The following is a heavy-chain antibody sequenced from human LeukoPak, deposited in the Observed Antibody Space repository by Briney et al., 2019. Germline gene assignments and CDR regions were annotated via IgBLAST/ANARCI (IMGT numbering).Heavy chain of an antibody. CDR1: GGSISSGGYY. D-gene: IGHD2-15*01. J-gene: IGHJ4*02. CDR2: IYYSGST. Sequence: SETLSLTCTVSGGSISSGGYYWSWIRQHPGKGLEWIGYIYYSGSTYYNPSLKSRVTISVDTSKNQFSLKLSSVTAADTAVYYCARHVVLGATGFDYWGQGTLVTVSS. CDR3: ARHVVLGATGFDY. V-gene: IGHV4-31*03.